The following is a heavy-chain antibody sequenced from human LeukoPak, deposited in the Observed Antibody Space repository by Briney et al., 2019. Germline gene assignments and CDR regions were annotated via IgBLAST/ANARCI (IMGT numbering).Heavy chain of an antibody. Sequence: ASVKVSCKASGYTFTSYFIHWVRQDPGQGLEWMGIINPSGGSTNYAQKFQGRVTMTRDTSTSTVYMELSSLRSEDTAVYYCATAKFGGNSYFDYWGQGTLVTVSS. D-gene: IGHD4-23*01. CDR1: GYTFTSYF. V-gene: IGHV1-46*01. J-gene: IGHJ4*02. CDR2: INPSGGST. CDR3: ATAKFGGNSYFDY.